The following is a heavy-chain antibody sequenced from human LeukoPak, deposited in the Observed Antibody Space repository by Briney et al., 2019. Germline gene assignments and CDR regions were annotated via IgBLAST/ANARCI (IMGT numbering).Heavy chain of an antibody. Sequence: GGSLRLSCAASGFTFSSYGMHWVRQAPGKGLEWVAFIRYDGATKYYRDSVKGRFTISRDNSKNTLYLQMNSLRAEDTAVYYCTKDHYSNYLNYFDYWGQGTLVTVSS. CDR3: TKDHYSNYLNYFDY. D-gene: IGHD4-11*01. CDR1: GFTFSSYG. CDR2: IRYDGATK. V-gene: IGHV3-30*02. J-gene: IGHJ4*02.